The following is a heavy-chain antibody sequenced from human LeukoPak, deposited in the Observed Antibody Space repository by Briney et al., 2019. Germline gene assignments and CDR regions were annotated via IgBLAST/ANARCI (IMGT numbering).Heavy chain of an antibody. V-gene: IGHV4-39*01. CDR2: IYYSGST. CDR1: GGSISSSSYY. Sequence: SETLSLTCTVSGGSISSSSYYWGWIRQPPGKGLEWVGNIYYSGSTYYNPSLKRRVTIFVDTSRNQFSLKLSSVTAADTAVYYCARLKKGGSYWMPYPRENSFDYWGQGTLVTVSS. CDR3: ARLKKGGSYWMPYPRENSFDY. J-gene: IGHJ4*02. D-gene: IGHD1-26*01.